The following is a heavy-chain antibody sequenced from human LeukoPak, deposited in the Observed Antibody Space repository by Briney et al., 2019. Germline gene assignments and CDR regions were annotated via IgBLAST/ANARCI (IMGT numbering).Heavy chain of an antibody. Sequence: PSETLSLTCTVSGGSISSYYWSWIRQPPGKGLEWIGYIYYSGSTNYNPSLKSRVTISVDTSKNQFSLKLSSVTAADTAVYYCARVVTLVRGVIFVNWIDPWGQGTPVTVSS. CDR2: IYYSGST. D-gene: IGHD3-10*01. CDR1: GGSISSYY. J-gene: IGHJ5*02. V-gene: IGHV4-59*01. CDR3: ARVVTLVRGVIFVNWIDP.